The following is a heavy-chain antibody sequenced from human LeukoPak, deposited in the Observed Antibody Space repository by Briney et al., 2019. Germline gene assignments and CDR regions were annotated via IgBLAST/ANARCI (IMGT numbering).Heavy chain of an antibody. Sequence: GGSLRLSCAASGFTFSIYTMHWVRQAPGKGLEWVTSISYDESTKNYAASAEGRFTISRDSSKDTLYLHRTSLRVEDTAIYYCVRGSSYGSSWYPWLYPWGQATLVSVLS. CDR1: GFTFSIYT. V-gene: IGHV3-30*04. J-gene: IGHJ5*02. CDR3: VRGSSYGSSWYPWLYP. CDR2: ISYDESTK. D-gene: IGHD6-13*01.